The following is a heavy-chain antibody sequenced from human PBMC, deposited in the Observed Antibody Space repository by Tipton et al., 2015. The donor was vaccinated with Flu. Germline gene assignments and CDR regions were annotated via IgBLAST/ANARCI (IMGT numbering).Heavy chain of an antibody. CDR1: GGTFSSYA. Sequence: QLVQSGAEVKKPGASVKVSCKASGGTFSSYAISWVRQAPGQGLEWMGGIIPIFGTANYAQKFQGRVTITADKSTSTAYVELSSLRSEDTAVYYCASYYYGSGSYPFDYWGQGTLVTVSS. D-gene: IGHD3-10*01. V-gene: IGHV1-69*06. CDR3: ASYYYGSGSYPFDY. J-gene: IGHJ4*02. CDR2: IIPIFGTA.